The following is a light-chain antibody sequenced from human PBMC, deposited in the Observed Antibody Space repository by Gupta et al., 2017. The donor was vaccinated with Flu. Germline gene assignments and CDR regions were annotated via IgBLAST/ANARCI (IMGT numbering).Light chain of an antibody. CDR2: GAS. Sequence: DIQMTQSPSSVSASVGDRVTITCRASASVGNYLNWYQQKPGKGPKLLIFGASSLQSGVPSRFSGTASGTHFTLTINDLQPEDFATYYCQQTYSTPPWTFGQGTKVEV. CDR3: QQTYSTPPWT. J-gene: IGKJ1*01. V-gene: IGKV1-39*01. CDR1: ASVGNY.